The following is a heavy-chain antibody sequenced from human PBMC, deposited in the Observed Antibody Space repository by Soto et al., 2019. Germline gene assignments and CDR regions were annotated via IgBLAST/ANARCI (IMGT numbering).Heavy chain of an antibody. CDR1: GYSFPSYW. J-gene: IGHJ4*02. D-gene: IGHD3-10*01. V-gene: IGHV5-51*01. CDR3: ARRGYYGSGSYYSLDY. CDR2: IYPGDSET. Sequence: ESLKISCKGSGYSFPSYWIGWVRQMPGKGLEWMGIIYPGDSETRYSPSFQGQVTISADKSISTAYLQWGSLKASDTAMYYCARRGYYGSGSYYSLDYWGQGTLVTVSS.